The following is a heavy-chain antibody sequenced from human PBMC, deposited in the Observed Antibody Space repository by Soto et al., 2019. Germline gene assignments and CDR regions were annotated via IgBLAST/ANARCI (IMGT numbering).Heavy chain of an antibody. V-gene: IGHV4-4*07. Sequence: SETLSLTCTVSGGSLSNYNWNCVRQSAWKGLECIGRIYSNGKAYYNPSIKSRVTMSLDTYNNQVTLRLSSVTAADTTKYYCARERTYQLSGDDTLDIWGLGTMVTVS. CDR1: GGSLSNYN. CDR3: ARERTYQLSGDDTLDI. J-gene: IGHJ3*02. D-gene: IGHD2-2*01. CDR2: IYSNGKA.